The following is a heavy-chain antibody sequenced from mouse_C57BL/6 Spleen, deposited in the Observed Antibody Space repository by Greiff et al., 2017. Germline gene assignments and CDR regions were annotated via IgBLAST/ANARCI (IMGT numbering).Heavy chain of an antibody. Sequence: EVQGVESGGGLVKPGGSLKLSCAASGFTFSSYTMSWVRQTPEKRLEWVATISGGGGNTYYPDSVKGRFTISRDNAKNTLYLQMSSLRSEDTALYYCARHVIYYDYDVGFAYWGQGTLVTVS. CDR3: ARHVIYYDYDVGFAY. J-gene: IGHJ3*01. V-gene: IGHV5-9*01. CDR1: GFTFSSYT. CDR2: ISGGGGNT. D-gene: IGHD2-4*01.